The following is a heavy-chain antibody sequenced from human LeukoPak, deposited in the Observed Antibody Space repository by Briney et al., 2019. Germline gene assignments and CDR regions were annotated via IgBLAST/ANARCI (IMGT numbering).Heavy chain of an antibody. CDR1: GYTFTGYY. V-gene: IGHV1-2*02. Sequence: GASVKVSCKASGYTFTGYYMHWVRQAPGQGLEWMGWINPNSGGTNYAQKFQGRVTMTRDTSISTAYMELSRLRSDDTAVYYCARQNPRYCSSTSCSRNYYYMDVWGKGTTVTVSS. J-gene: IGHJ6*03. CDR2: INPNSGGT. CDR3: ARQNPRYCSSTSCSRNYYYMDV. D-gene: IGHD2-2*01.